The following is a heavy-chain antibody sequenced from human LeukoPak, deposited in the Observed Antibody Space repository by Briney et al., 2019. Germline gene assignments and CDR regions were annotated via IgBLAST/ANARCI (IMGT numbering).Heavy chain of an antibody. V-gene: IGHV3-23*01. CDR1: GFTFSSYA. CDR2: IRGSGGST. Sequence: PGGSLRLSCAASGFTFSSYAMSWVRQAPGKGLEWVSAIRGSGGSTYYADSVKGRFTISRDNSKNTLYLQMNSLRAEDTAVYYCAKDRGYSESYSRAFDIWGQGTMVTVSS. CDR3: AKDRGYSESYSRAFDI. J-gene: IGHJ3*02. D-gene: IGHD1-26*01.